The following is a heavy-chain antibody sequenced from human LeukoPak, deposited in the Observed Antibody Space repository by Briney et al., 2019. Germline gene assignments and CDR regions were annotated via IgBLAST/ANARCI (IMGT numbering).Heavy chain of an antibody. CDR3: ARGRLVATITGYYYYYMDV. CDR2: INAGNGNT. Sequence: GASVKVSCKASGYTFTSYAMHWVRQAPGQRLEWMGWINAGNGNTKYSQEFQGRVTITRDTSASTAYMELGSLRSEDMAVYYCARGRLVATITGYYYYYMDVWGKGTTVTVSS. CDR1: GYTFTSYA. D-gene: IGHD5-12*01. V-gene: IGHV1-3*03. J-gene: IGHJ6*03.